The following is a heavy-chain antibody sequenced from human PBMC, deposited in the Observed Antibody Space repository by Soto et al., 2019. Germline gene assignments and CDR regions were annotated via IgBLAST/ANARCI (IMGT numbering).Heavy chain of an antibody. J-gene: IGHJ6*03. CDR2: INHSGST. Sequence: QVQLQQWGAGLLKPSETLSLTCAVYGGSFSGYYWSWIRQPPGRGLEWIGEINHSGSTNYNPSLKSRVTMSVDTSNNQFSLKLSSVTAAATAVYFCARAVGGYDFWSASYYYYYYMDVWGKGTPVTVSS. V-gene: IGHV4-34*01. D-gene: IGHD3-3*01. CDR3: ARAVGGYDFWSASYYYYYYMDV. CDR1: GGSFSGYY.